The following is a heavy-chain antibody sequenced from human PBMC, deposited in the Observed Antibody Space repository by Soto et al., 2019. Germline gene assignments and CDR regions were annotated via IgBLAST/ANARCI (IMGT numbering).Heavy chain of an antibody. CDR1: GGTFSSYA. D-gene: IGHD6-19*01. Sequence: ASVKVSCKASGGTFSSYAISWVRQAPGQGLEWMGGIIPIFGTANYAQKFQGRVTITADESTSTAYMELSSLRSEDTAVYYCAGRIAVAGYYYFDYWGQGTLVTVSS. CDR3: AGRIAVAGYYYFDY. V-gene: IGHV1-69*13. J-gene: IGHJ4*02. CDR2: IIPIFGTA.